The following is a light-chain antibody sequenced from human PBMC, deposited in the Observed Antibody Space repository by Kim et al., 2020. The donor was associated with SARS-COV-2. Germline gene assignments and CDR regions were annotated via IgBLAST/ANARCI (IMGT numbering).Light chain of an antibody. V-gene: IGLV2-14*01. J-gene: IGLJ3*02. Sequence: QSALTQPASVSGSHGQSITISCTGTSSDVGGYNYVSWYQQHPGKAPKLMIYDVSKRPSGVSNRFSGSKSGNTASLTISGLQAEDEADYYCSSYTSSSRWVFGGGTQLSFL. CDR1: SSDVGGYNY. CDR2: DVS. CDR3: SSYTSSSRWV.